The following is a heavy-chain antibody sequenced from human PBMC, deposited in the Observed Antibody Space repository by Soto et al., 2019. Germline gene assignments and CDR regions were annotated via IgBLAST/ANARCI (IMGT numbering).Heavy chain of an antibody. Sequence: GGSLRLSCAASGFTFSSYAMSWVRQAPGKGLEWVSAISGSGGSTYYADSVKGRFTISRDNSKNTLYLQMNSLRAEDTAVYYCAKDIVPVLLPLKADAFDIWGQGTMVTVSS. D-gene: IGHD2-21*02. CDR2: ISGSGGST. J-gene: IGHJ3*02. V-gene: IGHV3-23*01. CDR1: GFTFSSYA. CDR3: AKDIVPVLLPLKADAFDI.